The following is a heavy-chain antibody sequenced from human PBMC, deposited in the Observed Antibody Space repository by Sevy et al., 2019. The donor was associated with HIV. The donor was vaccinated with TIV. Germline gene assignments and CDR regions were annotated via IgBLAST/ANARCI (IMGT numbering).Heavy chain of an antibody. CDR2: ISFDGSNK. CDR1: GFTFTLYS. Sequence: GGSLRLSCAASGFTFTLYSMHWVRQAPGKGLEWVATISFDGSNKHYADAVKGRFTTSRDNSQNSLYLQMNSLRTEDTAVYYCALERLSSDVAEYFQNWGQGTLVTVSS. V-gene: IGHV3-30-3*01. J-gene: IGHJ1*01. CDR3: ALERLSSDVAEYFQN. D-gene: IGHD1-1*01.